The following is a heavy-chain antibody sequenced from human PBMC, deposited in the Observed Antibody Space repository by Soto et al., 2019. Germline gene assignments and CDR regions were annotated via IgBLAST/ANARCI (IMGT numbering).Heavy chain of an antibody. J-gene: IGHJ6*02. CDR3: AGGTDYRWVL. Sequence: AETLCLTCGVSDGFITNTHYWWSWVRQPTGKGLEWIGEIHHSGSTNYNPSLRSRVTMSVDTSKNQFSLKLNSLTAADAAVYYCAGGTDYRWVLWGQGTTVTVSS. V-gene: IGHV4-4*02. CDR2: IHHSGST. D-gene: IGHD4-4*01. CDR1: DGFITNTHYW.